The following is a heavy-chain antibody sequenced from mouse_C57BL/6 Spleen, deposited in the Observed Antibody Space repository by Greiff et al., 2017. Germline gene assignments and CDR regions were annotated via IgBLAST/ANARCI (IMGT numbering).Heavy chain of an antibody. V-gene: IGHV14-3*01. CDR2: IDPANGNT. CDR1: GFNIKNTY. CDR3: ASPYYYGSSRWYFDV. Sequence: EVQLQQSVAELVRPGASVKLSCTASGFNIKNTYMHWVKQRPEQGLEWIGRIDPANGNTKYAPKFQGKATITADTSSNTAYLQLSSLTSEDTAIYYCASPYYYGSSRWYFDVWGTGTTVTVSS. D-gene: IGHD1-1*01. J-gene: IGHJ1*03.